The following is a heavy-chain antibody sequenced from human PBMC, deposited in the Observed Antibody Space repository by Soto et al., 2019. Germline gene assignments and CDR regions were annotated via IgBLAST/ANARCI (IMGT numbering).Heavy chain of an antibody. CDR3: AKCGYDSSGRLLRYFQH. V-gene: IGHV1-18*01. Sequence: ASVKVSCKASGYTFTNYGLSWVRQAPGQGLEWMGWISGYNGNTNYAQKLQGRVTMTTDTSTSTAYMELRSLRAEDTAVYYCAKCGYDSSGRLLRYFQHWGQGTLVTVSS. CDR2: ISGYNGNT. J-gene: IGHJ1*01. CDR1: GYTFTNYG. D-gene: IGHD3-22*01.